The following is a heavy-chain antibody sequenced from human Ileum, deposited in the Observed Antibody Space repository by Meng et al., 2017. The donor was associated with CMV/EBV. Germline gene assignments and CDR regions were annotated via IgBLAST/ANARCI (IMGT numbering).Heavy chain of an antibody. CDR3: ARNYGSGNWNFFHY. CDR1: GGSISNYY. J-gene: IGHJ4*02. Sequence: QVQLQESGPVLVKTSETLSLTCYVSGGSISNYYWSWIRQPAGKGLEWIAHIYTSGTTNYNPSLKSRVTMSVDTSRNQFSLKLTSVTAADTAVYYCARNYGSGNWNFFHYWGQGTLVTVSS. CDR2: IYTSGTT. V-gene: IGHV4-4*07. D-gene: IGHD3-10*01.